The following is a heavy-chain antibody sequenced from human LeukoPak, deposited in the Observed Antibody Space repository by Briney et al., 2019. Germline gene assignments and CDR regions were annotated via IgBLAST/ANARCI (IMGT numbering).Heavy chain of an antibody. CDR3: ARDYGSRHYDISNWFDP. CDR1: GGSISSYY. J-gene: IGHJ5*02. D-gene: IGHD3-9*01. CDR2: IYTSGST. Sequence: SETLSLTSTVSGGSISSYYWSWIRQPAGKGLEWIGRIYTSGSTNYNPSLKSRVTMSVDTSKNQFSLKLSSVTDADTAVYYCARDYGSRHYDISNWFDPWGQGTLVTVSS. V-gene: IGHV4-4*07.